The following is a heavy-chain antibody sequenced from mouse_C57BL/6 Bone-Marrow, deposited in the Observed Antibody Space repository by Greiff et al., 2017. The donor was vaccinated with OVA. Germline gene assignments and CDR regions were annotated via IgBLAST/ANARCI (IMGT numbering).Heavy chain of an antibody. J-gene: IGHJ2*01. Sequence: EVQGVESGGDLVKPGGSLKLSCAASGFTFSSYGMSWVRQTPDKRLEWVATISSGGSYTYYPDSVTGRFTITRDNAKNTLYLQMSRLKSEDTAMYYCARHEDYGSVFDYWGQGTTLTVSS. V-gene: IGHV5-6*01. CDR1: GFTFSSYG. CDR2: ISSGGSYT. D-gene: IGHD1-1*01. CDR3: ARHEDYGSVFDY.